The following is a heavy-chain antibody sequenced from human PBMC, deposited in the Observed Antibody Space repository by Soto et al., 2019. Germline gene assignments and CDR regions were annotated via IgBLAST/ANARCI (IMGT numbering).Heavy chain of an antibody. Sequence: SGPTLVNPTQTLTLTCTFSGFSLTTGGVGVGWIRQPPGKALEWLALIYWDDDKRYSPSLKSRLTVTKDTSKNQVLLTMTNMDPVVTASYYCAFSRCGVDCLGSYSSHYYYGMDVWGQGTTVTVSS. D-gene: IGHD2-21*02. CDR2: IYWDDDK. CDR3: AFSRCGVDCLGSYSSHYYYGMDV. CDR1: GFSLTTGGVG. V-gene: IGHV2-5*02. J-gene: IGHJ6*02.